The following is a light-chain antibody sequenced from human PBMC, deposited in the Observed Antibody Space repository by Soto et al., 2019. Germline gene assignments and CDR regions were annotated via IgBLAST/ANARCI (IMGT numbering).Light chain of an antibody. CDR2: GAS. CDR1: PSVSSN. V-gene: IGKV3-15*01. Sequence: EIVMTQSPATLSVSPGERATLSCRASPSVSSNLAWYQQKPGQAPRLLIYGASTRATGIPARLSGSGSGTEFTLTISSLQSEDVAVYYCQQHDKWPFTFGQGTKLDIK. CDR3: QQHDKWPFT. J-gene: IGKJ2*01.